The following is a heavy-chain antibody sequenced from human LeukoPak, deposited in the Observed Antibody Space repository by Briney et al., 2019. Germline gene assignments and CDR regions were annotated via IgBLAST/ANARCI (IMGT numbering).Heavy chain of an antibody. J-gene: IGHJ4*02. D-gene: IGHD3-9*01. Sequence: PSETLSLTCAVYGGPFSGYYWSWIRQPPGKGLEWIGEINHSGSTNYNPSLKSRVTISVDTSKNQFSLKLSSVTAADTAVYYCARQATYYDILTGYGRQDRRYYFDYWGQGTLVTVSS. CDR3: ARQATYYDILTGYGRQDRRYYFDY. CDR2: INHSGST. V-gene: IGHV4-34*01. CDR1: GGPFSGYY.